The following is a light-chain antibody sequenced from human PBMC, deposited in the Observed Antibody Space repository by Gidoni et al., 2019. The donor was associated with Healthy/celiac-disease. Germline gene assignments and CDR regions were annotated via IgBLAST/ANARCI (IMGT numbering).Light chain of an antibody. CDR1: QSVLYSSNNTNY. CDR3: QQDYSTPT. V-gene: IGKV4-1*01. CDR2: WAS. J-gene: IGKJ4*01. Sequence: DIVMTPSPDSLAVSLGERATINCKSSQSVLYSSNNTNYVSWYQQKPGQPPKLLIYWASTRESGVPDRVSGRGSGTDFTLTISSLQAEDVAVYYCQQDYSTPTFGGGTKVEIK.